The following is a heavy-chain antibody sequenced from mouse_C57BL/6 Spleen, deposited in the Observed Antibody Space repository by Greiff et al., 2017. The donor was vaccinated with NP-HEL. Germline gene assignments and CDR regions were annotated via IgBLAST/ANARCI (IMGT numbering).Heavy chain of an antibody. CDR3: ARYDDYAYYFDC. CDR2: INPGSGGT. CDR1: GYAFTNYL. D-gene: IGHD2-4*01. J-gene: IGHJ2*01. Sequence: QVQLKESGAELVRPGTSVKVSCKASGYAFTNYLIEWVKQRPGQGLEWIGVINPGSGGTNYNEKFKGKATLTADKSSSTAYMQLSSLTSEDSAVYFCARYDDYAYYFDCWGKGTTLTVSS. V-gene: IGHV1-54*01.